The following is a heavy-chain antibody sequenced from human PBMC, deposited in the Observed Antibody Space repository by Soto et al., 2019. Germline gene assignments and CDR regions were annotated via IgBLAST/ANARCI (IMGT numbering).Heavy chain of an antibody. CDR3: AGSGYYDYSWGSYQPYYYYYMDV. CDR2: IYYSGST. J-gene: IGHJ6*03. Sequence: SETLSLTCTVSGGSISSYYWSWIRQPPGKGLEWIGYIYYSGSTNYNPSLKSRVTISVDTSKNQFSLKLSSVTAADTAVYYCAGSGYYDYSWGSYQPYYYYYMDVWGKGTTFTLAS. V-gene: IGHV4-59*08. CDR1: GGSISSYY. D-gene: IGHD3-16*02.